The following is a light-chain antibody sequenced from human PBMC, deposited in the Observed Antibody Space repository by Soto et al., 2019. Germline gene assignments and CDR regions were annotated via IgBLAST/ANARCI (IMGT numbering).Light chain of an antibody. CDR2: GAS. Sequence: IVLTQSPGTLSLSPGDRATLSCRASQSVTSNYLAWYQQKPGQAPRLLIYGASSRATGISDRFSGSGSGTDFTLTISRLEPEDFAVYYCQQYGSSPPLSFGGGTKVDIK. CDR3: QQYGSSPPLS. V-gene: IGKV3-20*01. CDR1: QSVTSNY. J-gene: IGKJ4*01.